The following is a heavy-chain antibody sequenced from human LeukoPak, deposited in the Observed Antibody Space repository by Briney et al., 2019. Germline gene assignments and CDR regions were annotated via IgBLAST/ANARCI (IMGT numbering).Heavy chain of an antibody. Sequence: GGSLRLSCAASGFTFSSYWMSWVRQAPGKGLEWVANIKQDGSGKYYVDSVKGRFTISRDNAKNSLYLQMNSLRAEDTAVYYCARGYCSGGSCFFDYWGQGTLVTVSS. V-gene: IGHV3-7*01. J-gene: IGHJ4*02. CDR2: IKQDGSGK. CDR3: ARGYCSGGSCFFDY. D-gene: IGHD2-15*01. CDR1: GFTFSSYW.